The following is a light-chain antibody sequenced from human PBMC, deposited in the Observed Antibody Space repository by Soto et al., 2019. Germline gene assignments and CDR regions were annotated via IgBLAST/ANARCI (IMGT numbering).Light chain of an antibody. CDR3: HQRSNWPPFT. V-gene: IGKV3-11*01. CDR1: QSVSNN. J-gene: IGKJ3*01. Sequence: EILFTQSPATLSLSPGEGATLSCRASQSVSNNLAWYQQKPGQAPRLLIYGASKRATGVPARFSGSGSGTEFTLTISSLEPEDFAVYYCHQRSNWPPFTFGPGTKVDIK. CDR2: GAS.